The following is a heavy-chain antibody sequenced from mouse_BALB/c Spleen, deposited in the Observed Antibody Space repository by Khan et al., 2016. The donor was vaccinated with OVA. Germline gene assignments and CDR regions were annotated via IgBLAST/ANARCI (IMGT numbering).Heavy chain of an antibody. CDR2: ISYSGNT. D-gene: IGHD1-1*01. CDR3: ARVYGGDFDY. Sequence: EVQLQESGPGLVKPSQSLSLTCTVTGYSITSDYAWNWIRQFPGNKLEWMGFISYSGNTKYNPSLKSRFSITRDTSKNQFFLQLNSVTTEDTATYDCARVYGGDFDYWGQGTSLTVSS. V-gene: IGHV3-2*02. J-gene: IGHJ2*02. CDR1: GYSITSDYA.